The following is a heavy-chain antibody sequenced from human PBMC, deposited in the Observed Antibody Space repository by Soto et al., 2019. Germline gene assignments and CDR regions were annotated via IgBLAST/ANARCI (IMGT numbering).Heavy chain of an antibody. V-gene: IGHV4-39*01. CDR2: MLYSGLT. J-gene: IGHJ6*02. CDR3: APLSVSLSGPYGIHI. CDR1: GYSVSSSDYY. D-gene: IGHD2-15*01. Sequence: SETLSLTCSVSGYSVSSSDYYWAWIRQPPGKGLEWIGSMLYSGLTYYNPSLKSRVTLSVDTSKNQFSVRLNSVTASDTAVYYCAPLSVSLSGPYGIHIWGQGTTVTV.